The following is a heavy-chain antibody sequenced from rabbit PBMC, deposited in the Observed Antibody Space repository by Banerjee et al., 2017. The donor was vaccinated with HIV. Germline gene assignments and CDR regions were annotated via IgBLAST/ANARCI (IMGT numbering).Heavy chain of an antibody. CDR2: IYIGGGNT. CDR1: EFSFSSNSY. CDR3: ARDTSSSFSSYGMDL. J-gene: IGHJ6*01. D-gene: IGHD1-1*01. V-gene: IGHV1S40*01. Sequence: SWEESGGGLVQPEGSLTLTCKASEFSFSSNSYMCWVRQAPGKGLEWIACIYIGGGNTYYATWARGRFTISKTSSTTVTLQMTGLTAADTATYFCARDTSSSFSSYGMDLWGPGTLVTVS.